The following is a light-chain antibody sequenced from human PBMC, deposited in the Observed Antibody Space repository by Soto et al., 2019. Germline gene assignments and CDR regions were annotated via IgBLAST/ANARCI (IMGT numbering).Light chain of an antibody. CDR3: NSFTSSSTFV. V-gene: IGLV2-14*01. CDR1: SSDVGGYNY. Sequence: SALTQPASVSGSPGQSITISCTGTSSDVGGYNYVSWYQHHPGKAPKLIIYEVSDRPSGVSNRFSGSRSGNTVSLTISGLQADDEADYYCNSFTSSSTFVFGGGTQLTVL. J-gene: IGLJ2*01. CDR2: EVS.